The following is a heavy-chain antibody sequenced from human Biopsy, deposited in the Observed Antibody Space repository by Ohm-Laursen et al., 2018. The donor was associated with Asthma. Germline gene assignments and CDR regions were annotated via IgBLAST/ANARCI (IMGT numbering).Heavy chain of an antibody. CDR3: VRDGTDDAFDI. CDR2: ISYDGSSI. Sequence: SLRLSCTASRFTYEMHWVRQAPGKGLEWVAVISYDGSSIYYADSVKGRFTMARDNSKNTLDLQMNSLREEDTAVYYCVRDGTDDAFDIWGQGTMVSVSS. CDR1: RFTYE. J-gene: IGHJ3*02. V-gene: IGHV3-30-3*01. D-gene: IGHD1-1*01.